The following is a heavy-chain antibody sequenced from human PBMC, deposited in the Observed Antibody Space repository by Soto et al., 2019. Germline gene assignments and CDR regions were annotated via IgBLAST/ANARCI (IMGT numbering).Heavy chain of an antibody. CDR1: GGSISSYY. D-gene: IGHD3-9*01. Sequence: QVQLQESGPGLVKPSETLSLTCTVSGGSISSYYWSWIRQPPGKGLEWIGYIYYSGSTNYNPSLKSRVTISVDTSKNQFSLKLSSVTAADTAVYYCATSYYDILTGYHGFGAFDIWGQGTMVTVSS. CDR3: ATSYYDILTGYHGFGAFDI. V-gene: IGHV4-59*08. CDR2: IYYSGST. J-gene: IGHJ3*02.